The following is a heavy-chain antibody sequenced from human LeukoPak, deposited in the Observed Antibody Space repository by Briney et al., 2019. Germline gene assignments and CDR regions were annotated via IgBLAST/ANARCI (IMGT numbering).Heavy chain of an antibody. CDR1: GYTFTSYG. D-gene: IGHD2-2*01. V-gene: IGHV1-18*01. Sequence: GASVKVSCKASGYTFTSYGISWVRQAPGQGLEWPGWISAYNGNTNYAQKLQGRVTMTTDTSTSTAYMELRSLRSDDTAVYYCARVLRYCSSTSCYLNWFDPWGQGTLVTVSS. CDR2: ISAYNGNT. CDR3: ARVLRYCSSTSCYLNWFDP. J-gene: IGHJ5*02.